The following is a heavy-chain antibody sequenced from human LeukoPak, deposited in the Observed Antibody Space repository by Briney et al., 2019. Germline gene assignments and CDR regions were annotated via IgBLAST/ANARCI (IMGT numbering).Heavy chain of an antibody. CDR3: ARVGEHSSSWSPFDY. CDR1: GGTFSSYA. J-gene: IGHJ4*02. Sequence: VASVKVSCKASGGTFSSYAISWVRQAPGQGLEWMGGIIPIFGTANYAQKFQGRVPITTDESTSTAYMELSSLRSEDTAVYYCARVGEHSSSWSPFDYWGQGTLVTVSS. V-gene: IGHV1-69*05. CDR2: IIPIFGTA. D-gene: IGHD6-13*01.